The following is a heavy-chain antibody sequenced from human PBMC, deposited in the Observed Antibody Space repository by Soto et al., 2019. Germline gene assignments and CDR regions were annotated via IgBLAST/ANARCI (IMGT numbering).Heavy chain of an antibody. V-gene: IGHV1-8*01. CDR3: ARSSHDSSGYYHLNFDY. CDR1: GSTFTRYD. D-gene: IGHD3-22*01. J-gene: IGHJ4*02. Sequence: ASVKLSCKASGSTFTRYDINWVRQATGQRLEWMGWMNPNSGNTDYAQKFQGRVTMTRNTSTSTAYMELSSLRSEDTAVYYCARSSHDSSGYYHLNFDYWGQGTPVTVSS. CDR2: MNPNSGNT.